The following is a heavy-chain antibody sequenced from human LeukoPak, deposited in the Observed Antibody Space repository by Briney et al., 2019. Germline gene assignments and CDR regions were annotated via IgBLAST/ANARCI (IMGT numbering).Heavy chain of an antibody. CDR2: INSDGTTT. CDR1: GFIFSNYW. Sequence: GGSPRLSXAASGFIFSNYWMYWVGQAPGKGLVWVSRINSDGTTTTYADSVKGRFTISRDDAKNTLYLQMSSLTAEDTAVYHCARVRGGYYSDFWGQGTLVTVSS. J-gene: IGHJ4*02. D-gene: IGHD3-22*01. V-gene: IGHV3-74*01. CDR3: ARVRGGYYSDF.